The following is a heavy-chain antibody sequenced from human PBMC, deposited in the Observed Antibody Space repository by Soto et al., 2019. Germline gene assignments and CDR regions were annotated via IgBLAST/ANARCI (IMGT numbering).Heavy chain of an antibody. J-gene: IGHJ4*02. CDR1: GVTFSSYW. V-gene: IGHV3-74*01. CDR2: IKSDGSDT. D-gene: IGHD4-17*01. CDR3: VRVAYGDLGG. Sequence: EVQLVESGGSLVQPGASLRLSCAASGVTFSSYWTHWVRQAPGKGLVWVSRIKSDGSDTSYADSVKGRLTIFRNNAKNTLYLQKSSLRAEDAAVYYCVRVAYGDLGGWGQGTLVTVSS.